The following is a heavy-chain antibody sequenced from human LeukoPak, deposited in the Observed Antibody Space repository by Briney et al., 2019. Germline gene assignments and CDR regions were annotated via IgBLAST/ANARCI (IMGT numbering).Heavy chain of an antibody. CDR3: ARGISLVVPAADY. CDR2: IWYDGSNK. Sequence: PGGSLRLSCAASGFTFSSYGMHWVRQAPRKGLEWVAVIWYDGSNKYYADSVKGRFTISRDNAKNSLYLQMNSLRAEDTAVYYCARGISLVVPAADYWGQGTLVTVSS. J-gene: IGHJ4*02. V-gene: IGHV3-33*01. D-gene: IGHD2-2*01. CDR1: GFTFSSYG.